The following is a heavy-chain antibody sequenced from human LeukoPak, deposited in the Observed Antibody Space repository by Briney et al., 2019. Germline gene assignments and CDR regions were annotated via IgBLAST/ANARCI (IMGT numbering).Heavy chain of an antibody. CDR1: GFTLSNYG. CDR2: IRYDGSHE. V-gene: IGHV3-30*02. CDR3: ARNWNGPDY. Sequence: GGSLRLSCAASGFTLSNYGMHWVRQAPGKGLEWVAFIRYDGSHEYYVDSVRGRFTISRDFSKNTLYLQMNGLRAEDTAVYYCARNWNGPDYWGQGTLVTVSS. D-gene: IGHD1-1*01. J-gene: IGHJ4*02.